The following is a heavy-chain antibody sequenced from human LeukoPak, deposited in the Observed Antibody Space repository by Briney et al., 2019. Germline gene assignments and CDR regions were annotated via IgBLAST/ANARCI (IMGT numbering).Heavy chain of an antibody. Sequence: SVKVSCKASGGTFSSYAISWVRQAPGQGLEWMGGIIPIFGTANYAQKFQGRVTITTDESTSTAYMELSSLRSEDTAVYYCARAFAEIHTAMVTSFNYWGQRTLVTVSS. CDR2: IIPIFGTA. J-gene: IGHJ4*02. D-gene: IGHD5-18*01. V-gene: IGHV1-69*05. CDR1: GGTFSSYA. CDR3: ARAFAEIHTAMVTSFNY.